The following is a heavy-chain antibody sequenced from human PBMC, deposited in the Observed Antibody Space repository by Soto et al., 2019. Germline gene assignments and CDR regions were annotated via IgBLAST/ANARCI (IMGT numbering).Heavy chain of an antibody. Sequence: EVQLVESGGGLVQPGGSLRLSCAASGFTFSTYWMTWVRQAPGKGLEWVANIKQDGSEYYYVGSVKGRFTISRDNAKNPLYLQMNSLRAEDTAEYSCARGAFPTWGSYPLDYWGQGTLVTVSS. CDR1: GFTFSTYW. V-gene: IGHV3-7*04. D-gene: IGHD3-16*02. CDR2: IKQDGSEY. J-gene: IGHJ4*02. CDR3: ARGAFPTWGSYPLDY.